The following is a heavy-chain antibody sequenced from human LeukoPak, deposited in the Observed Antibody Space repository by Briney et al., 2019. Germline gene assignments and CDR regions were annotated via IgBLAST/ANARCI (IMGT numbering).Heavy chain of an antibody. CDR1: GFTFSSYG. D-gene: IGHD3-3*01. J-gene: IGHJ4*02. Sequence: GGSLRLSCAASGFTFSSYGMHWVRQAPGKGLEWVAFIRYDGSNKYYADSVKGRFTISRDNSKNTLYLQMNSLRAEDTAVYYCAKDQYYDFWSGYRPQYFDYWGQGTLVTLSS. V-gene: IGHV3-30*02. CDR2: IRYDGSNK. CDR3: AKDQYYDFWSGYRPQYFDY.